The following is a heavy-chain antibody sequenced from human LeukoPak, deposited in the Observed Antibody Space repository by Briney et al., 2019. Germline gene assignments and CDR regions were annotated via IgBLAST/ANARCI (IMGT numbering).Heavy chain of an antibody. CDR2: IDAAGDT. J-gene: IGHJ2*01. CDR3: ARRAYGDYGRWYYDL. V-gene: IGHV3-13*01. CDR1: GFTFSNYD. Sequence: GGSLRLSCAAAGFTFSNYDMHWVRQPSGRGLEWVSAIDAAGDTSYPDSVKGRIAISRENAKNSLYLQMNSLRVGDTAVYHCARRAYGDYGRWYYDLWGRGTLVTVSS. D-gene: IGHD4-17*01.